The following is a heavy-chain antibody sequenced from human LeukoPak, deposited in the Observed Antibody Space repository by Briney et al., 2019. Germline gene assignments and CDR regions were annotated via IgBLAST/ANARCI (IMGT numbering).Heavy chain of an antibody. CDR1: GFAFSNAW. CDR2: IKSKTDGGTT. J-gene: IGHJ4*02. CDR3: TTDPELALIGY. V-gene: IGHV3-15*01. Sequence: GGSLRLSCAASGFAFSNAWMSWVRQAPGKGLEWVGRIKSKTDGGTTDYAAPVKGRFTTSRDDSKNTLYLQMNSLKTEDTAVYYCTTDPELALIGYWGQGTLVTVSS.